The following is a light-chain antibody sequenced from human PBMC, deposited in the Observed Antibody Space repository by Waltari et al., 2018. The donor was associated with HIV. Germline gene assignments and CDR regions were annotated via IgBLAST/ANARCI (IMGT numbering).Light chain of an antibody. CDR1: QNIYKW. CDR3: QQYNGYPWT. J-gene: IGKJ1*01. Sequence: DIRMTQSPSTLSASVGDRVTITCRASQNIYKWLAWFQQKPGKAPKLLIYGASGLESGVPSRFSGSGSGTEFTLTISSLQPDDFATYYCQQYNGYPWTLGQGTKVDVK. V-gene: IGKV1-5*03. CDR2: GAS.